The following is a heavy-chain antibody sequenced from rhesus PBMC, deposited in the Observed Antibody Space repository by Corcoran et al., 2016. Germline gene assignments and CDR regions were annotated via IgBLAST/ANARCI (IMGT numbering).Heavy chain of an antibody. Sequence: QVQLQESGPGLVKPSETLSLTCAVSGSSISSGYYWSWIRQPPGKGLEWVGYLTYIGSTTYNPSLKSRVTISRDTSKNQFSLKLSSVTAADTAVYYCARRWIQLQSFFDYWGQGVLVTVSS. J-gene: IGHJ4*01. V-gene: IGHV4-122*02. CDR3: ARRWIQLQSFFDY. CDR2: LTYIGST. D-gene: IGHD5-12*01. CDR1: GSSISSGYY.